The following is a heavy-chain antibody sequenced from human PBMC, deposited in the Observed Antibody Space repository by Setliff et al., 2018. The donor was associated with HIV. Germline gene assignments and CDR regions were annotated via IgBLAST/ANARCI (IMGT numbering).Heavy chain of an antibody. D-gene: IGHD1-1*01. CDR2: IYYTGFA. V-gene: IGHV4-39*02. J-gene: IGHJ4*02. Sequence: LSETLSLTCSVSGDSISSGSFFWGWIRPTPGKGLEWIGNIYYTGFAYYNPSLKSRVTISLDTSKTHFFLNLTSVTDADTAVYFCTREGMVDPAMATTRIDYWGQGKLVTFSS. CDR3: TREGMVDPAMATTRIDY. CDR1: GDSISSGSFF.